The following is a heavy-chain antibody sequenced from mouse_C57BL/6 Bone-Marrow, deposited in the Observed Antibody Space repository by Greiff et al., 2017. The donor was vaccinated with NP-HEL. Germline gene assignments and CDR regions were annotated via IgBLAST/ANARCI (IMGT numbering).Heavy chain of an antibody. CDR2: IYPGDGDT. Sequence: QVQLQQSGAELVKPGASVKISCKASGYAFSSYWMNWVKQRPGKGLEWIGQIYPGDGDTNYNGKFKGKATLTADKSSSTAYMQLSSLTSEDSAVYFCARCWDGRAWFAYWGQGTLVTVSA. J-gene: IGHJ3*01. CDR3: ARCWDGRAWFAY. CDR1: GYAFSSYW. D-gene: IGHD4-1*01. V-gene: IGHV1-80*01.